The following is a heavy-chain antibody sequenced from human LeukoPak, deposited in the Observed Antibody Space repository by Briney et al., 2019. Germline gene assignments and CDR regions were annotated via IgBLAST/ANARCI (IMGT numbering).Heavy chain of an antibody. D-gene: IGHD3-22*01. V-gene: IGHV3-21*01. Sequence: GGSLRLSCAASGFTFSSYSMNWVRQAPGKGLEWVSSISSSSSYIYYADSVKGRFTTSRDNAKNSLYLQMNSLRAEDTAVYYCARGSGYYYAPDYWGQGTLVTVSS. CDR3: ARGSGYYYAPDY. CDR2: ISSSSSYI. CDR1: GFTFSSYS. J-gene: IGHJ4*02.